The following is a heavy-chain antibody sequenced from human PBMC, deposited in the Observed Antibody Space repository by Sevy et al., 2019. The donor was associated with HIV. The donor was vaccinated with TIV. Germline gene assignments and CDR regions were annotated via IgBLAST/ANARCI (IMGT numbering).Heavy chain of an antibody. V-gene: IGHV3-48*01. CDR2: ISGSSSTI. D-gene: IGHD6-19*01. Sequence: GGSLRLSCAASGFTFSSYSMNWVRQPPGKGLEWVSYISGSSSTIYYAGSVKGRFTISRDNAKNSLYLQMNSLGADDTAVYYRARDPIAVAGTLNYFDYWGQGTLVTVSS. J-gene: IGHJ4*02. CDR3: ARDPIAVAGTLNYFDY. CDR1: GFTFSSYS.